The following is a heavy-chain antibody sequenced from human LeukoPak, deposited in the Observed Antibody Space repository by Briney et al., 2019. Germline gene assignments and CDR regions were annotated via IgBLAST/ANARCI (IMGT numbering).Heavy chain of an antibody. D-gene: IGHD3-10*01. J-gene: IGHJ4*02. V-gene: IGHV3-9*01. CDR3: AKDFYMYYGSGSSLVY. Sequence: GGSLRLSCAASGFTFDDYAMHWVRHAPGKGLEWVSGISWNSGSIGYADSVKGRFTISRDNAKNSLYLQMNSLRAEDTALYYCAKDFYMYYGSGSSLVYWGQGTLVTVSS. CDR1: GFTFDDYA. CDR2: ISWNSGSI.